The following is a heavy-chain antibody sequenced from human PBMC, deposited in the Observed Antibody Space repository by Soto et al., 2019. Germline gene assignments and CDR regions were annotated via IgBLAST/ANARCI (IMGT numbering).Heavy chain of an antibody. Sequence: SETLSLTCTVSGGSISSYYWSWIRQPPGKGLEWIGYIYYSGSTNYNPSLKSRVTISVDTSKNQFSLKLSSVTAADTAVYYCARAYGSGSYYNRYYGMDVWGQGTTVTVAS. CDR2: IYYSGST. D-gene: IGHD3-10*01. CDR1: GGSISSYY. V-gene: IGHV4-59*01. J-gene: IGHJ6*02. CDR3: ARAYGSGSYYNRYYGMDV.